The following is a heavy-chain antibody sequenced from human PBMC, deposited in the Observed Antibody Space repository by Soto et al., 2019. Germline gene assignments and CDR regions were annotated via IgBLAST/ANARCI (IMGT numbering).Heavy chain of an antibody. Sequence: PGGSLRLSCAASGFTFSSYWMSWVRQAPGKGLEWVANIKQDGSEKYYVDSVKGRFTVSRDNAKNSLYLQMNSLRAEDTAVYYCARSRIDYGDPTNYGMDVWGQGTTVTVSS. V-gene: IGHV3-7*01. CDR1: GFTFSSYW. CDR3: ARSRIDYGDPTNYGMDV. CDR2: IKQDGSEK. J-gene: IGHJ6*02. D-gene: IGHD4-17*01.